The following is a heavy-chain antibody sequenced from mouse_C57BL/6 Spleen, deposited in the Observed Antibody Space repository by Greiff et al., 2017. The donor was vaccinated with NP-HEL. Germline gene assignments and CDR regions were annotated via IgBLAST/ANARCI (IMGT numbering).Heavy chain of an antibody. V-gene: IGHV1-82*01. Sequence: QVQLKQSGPELVKPGASVKISCKASGYAFSSSWMNWVKQRPGKGLEWIGRIYPGDGDTNYNGKFKGKATLTADKSSSTAYMQLSSLTSEDSAVYFCARSNDYYGSLYYAMDYWGQGTSVTVSS. CDR3: ARSNDYYGSLYYAMDY. D-gene: IGHD1-1*01. CDR2: IYPGDGDT. J-gene: IGHJ4*01. CDR1: GYAFSSSW.